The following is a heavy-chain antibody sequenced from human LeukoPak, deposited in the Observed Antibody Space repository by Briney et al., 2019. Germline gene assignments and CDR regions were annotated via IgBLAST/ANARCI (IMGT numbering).Heavy chain of an antibody. Sequence: SETLSLTCTVSGYSISSGYYWAWIRQPPGKGLQWIGNIYHSGNTYYNPSLKSRVSISVDTSKNQFSLRLTSVTAADTAVYYCARLNWHTGGYYFDYWGQGTLVTVSS. V-gene: IGHV4-38-2*02. D-gene: IGHD1/OR15-1a*01. CDR1: GYSISSGYY. J-gene: IGHJ4*02. CDR2: IYHSGNT. CDR3: ARLNWHTGGYYFDY.